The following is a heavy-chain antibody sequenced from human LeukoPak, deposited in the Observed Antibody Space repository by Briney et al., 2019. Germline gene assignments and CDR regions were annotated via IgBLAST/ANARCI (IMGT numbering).Heavy chain of an antibody. CDR2: INPSGGST. D-gene: IGHD3-22*01. J-gene: IGHJ4*02. V-gene: IGHV1-46*01. CDR1: GGTFSSYA. Sequence: ASVKVSCKASGGTFSSYAISWVRQAPGQGLEWMGIINPSGGSTSYAQKFQGRVTMTRDTSTSTVYMELSSLRSEDTAVYYCARDEEYYYDSSGYSHSDYWGQGTLVTVSS. CDR3: ARDEEYYYDSSGYSHSDY.